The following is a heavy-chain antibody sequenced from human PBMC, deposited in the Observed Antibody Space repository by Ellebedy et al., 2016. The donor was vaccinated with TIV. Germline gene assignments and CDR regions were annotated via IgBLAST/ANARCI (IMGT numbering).Heavy chain of an antibody. CDR3: AKLGGVLSWYADY. CDR1: GFTFGCCA. CDR2: ICNGGDTT. J-gene: IGHJ4*02. Sequence: GESLKISCAASGFTFGCCAMSWVRQAPGKGLQWVSVICNGGDTTDADPVNGRFTISSDNSKNTLYLQMNSRRADDTAIYYCAKLGGVLSWYADYWGLGTLVTVSS. V-gene: IGHV3-23*01. D-gene: IGHD6-13*01.